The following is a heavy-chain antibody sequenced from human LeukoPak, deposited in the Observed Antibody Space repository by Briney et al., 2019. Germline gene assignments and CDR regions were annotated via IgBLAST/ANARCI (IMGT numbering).Heavy chain of an antibody. CDR1: GGSIRSYY. V-gene: IGHV4-59*01. CDR3: ARTGSTVTMLFPFDH. D-gene: IGHD4-17*01. Sequence: PSETRSLTCTVSGGSIRSYYWSWIRQPPGKGLEWIGYIYYSGSTNYNPSLKSRVSISVDTSKNQFSLKLSSVTAADTAVYYCARTGSTVTMLFPFDHWGQGTLVTVSS. CDR2: IYYSGST. J-gene: IGHJ4*02.